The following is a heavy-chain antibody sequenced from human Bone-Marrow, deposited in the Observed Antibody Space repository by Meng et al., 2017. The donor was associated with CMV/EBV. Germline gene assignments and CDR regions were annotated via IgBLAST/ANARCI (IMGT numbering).Heavy chain of an antibody. V-gene: IGHV4-59*01. J-gene: IGHJ6*02. CDR1: GGTFSGYY. CDR3: ARGSGNYDPHYYYGMDV. CDR2: IYYSGST. Sequence: SETLSLTCAVYGGTFSGYYWSWIRQPPGKGLEWIGYIYYSGSTNYNPSLKSRVTISVDTSKNQFSLKLSSVTAADTAVYYCARGSGNYDPHYYYGMDVWGQGTTVTVSS. D-gene: IGHD1-7*01.